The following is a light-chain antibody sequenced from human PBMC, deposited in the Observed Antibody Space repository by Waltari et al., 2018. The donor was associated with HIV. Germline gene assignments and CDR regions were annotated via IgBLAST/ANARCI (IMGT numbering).Light chain of an antibody. Sequence: DIQMTQSPSSLSASIGDSVNITCRASQNINNYLNWYQQKPGQAPKILIYTATTLHIGVPSRFSGSGSGTEFTLTITNLQPEDFAVYFCQQSYYSPTFGPGTTVDFK. CDR3: QQSYYSPT. CDR2: TAT. J-gene: IGKJ3*01. CDR1: QNINNY. V-gene: IGKV1-39*01.